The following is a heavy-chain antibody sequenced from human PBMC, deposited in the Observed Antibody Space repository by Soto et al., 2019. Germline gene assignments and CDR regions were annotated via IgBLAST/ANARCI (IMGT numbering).Heavy chain of an antibody. CDR2: IIPIFGTA. CDR1: GGTFIRYA. CDR3: AREKDDFNCFDT. D-gene: IGHD2-21*02. Sequence: ESWTGSGGTFIRYAMRWVRQAPGQGLEWMGGIIPIFGTASYAQTFQGRVTITADKSTTTAYMALSSMRSEDTAVSGCAREKDDFNCFDTWGQGTLVTVSS. J-gene: IGHJ5*02. V-gene: IGHV1-69*06.